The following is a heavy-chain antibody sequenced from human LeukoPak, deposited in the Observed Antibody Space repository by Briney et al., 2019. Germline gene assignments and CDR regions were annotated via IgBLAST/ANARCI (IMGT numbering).Heavy chain of an antibody. J-gene: IGHJ4*02. V-gene: IGHV3-30*04. Sequence: GGSLRLSCAASGFTLSSYAMHWVRQAPGKGLEWVAVISYDGSNKYYADSVKGRFTISRDNSKNTLYLQMNSLRAEDTAVYYCARSGQYSSGWSDYWGQGTLVTVSS. CDR1: GFTLSSYA. CDR3: ARSGQYSSGWSDY. D-gene: IGHD6-19*01. CDR2: ISYDGSNK.